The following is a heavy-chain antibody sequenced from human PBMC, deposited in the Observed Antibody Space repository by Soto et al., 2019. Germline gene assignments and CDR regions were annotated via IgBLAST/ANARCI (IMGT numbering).Heavy chain of an antibody. CDR2: TSGDGDLK. Sequence: QMQLVESGGGVVQPGRSLTLSCAATGFTFSKHAMHWVRQTPGKGLEWVAVTSGDGDLKYYADSVKGRFTISRDNSKNSLSLQMNSLATEDTAIYYFARDRATCCYYGMDVWGQGTTVTVSS. CDR1: GFTFSKHA. CDR3: ARDRATCCYYGMDV. D-gene: IGHD2-2*01. J-gene: IGHJ6*02. V-gene: IGHV3-30-3*01.